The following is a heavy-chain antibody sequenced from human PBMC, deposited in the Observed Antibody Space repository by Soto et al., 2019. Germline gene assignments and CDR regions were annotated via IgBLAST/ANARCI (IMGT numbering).Heavy chain of an antibody. J-gene: IGHJ4*02. CDR2: ISYDGGNK. CDR3: ARPDYGSGSEPEY. D-gene: IGHD3-10*01. V-gene: IGHV3-30-3*01. Sequence: QVQLVESGGGVVQPGRSLRLSCAASGFTFSSYAMHWVRQAPGKGLEWVAVISYDGGNKYYADSVKGRSTISRDNAKTTLNPQINSLRPEDTAVYYCARPDYGSGSEPEYWGQGTLVTVSS. CDR1: GFTFSSYA.